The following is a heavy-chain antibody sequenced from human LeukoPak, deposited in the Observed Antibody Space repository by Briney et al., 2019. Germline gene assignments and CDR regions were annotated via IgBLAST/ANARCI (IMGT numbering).Heavy chain of an antibody. CDR3: VRTEDDLASATFPFDL. Sequence: ASVKVSCKASGYIFMNYGFTWVRQAPGHGLEWMGWISPYNGDTGYAQQLRDRVTMTTDTSTSTAYMELRSLRSDDTAVYYCVRTEDDLASATFPFDLWGQGTLVIVSS. CDR1: GYIFMNYG. V-gene: IGHV1-18*01. D-gene: IGHD2/OR15-2a*01. CDR2: ISPYNGDT. J-gene: IGHJ4*02.